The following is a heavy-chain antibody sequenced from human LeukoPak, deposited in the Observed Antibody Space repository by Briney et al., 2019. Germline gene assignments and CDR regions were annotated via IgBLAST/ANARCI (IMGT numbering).Heavy chain of an antibody. CDR2: ISAYNGNT. CDR1: GYTFTSYG. J-gene: IGHJ4*02. CDR3: ARGYSSGWYGNYFDY. D-gene: IGHD6-19*01. Sequence: ASVKVSYKASGYTFTSYGISWVRQAPGQGLEWMGWISAYNGNTNYAQKLQGRVNMTNDTSTSTDYMELRSLRSDDTAVYYCARGYSSGWYGNYFDYWGQGTLVTVSS. V-gene: IGHV1-18*01.